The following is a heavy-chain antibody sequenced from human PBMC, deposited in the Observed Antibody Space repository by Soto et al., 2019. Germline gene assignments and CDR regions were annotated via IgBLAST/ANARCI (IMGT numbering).Heavy chain of an antibody. D-gene: IGHD3-3*01. CDR1: GGTFSTYA. CDR2: IIPFFDLA. J-gene: IGHJ4*02. Sequence: QVQLVQSGAEVKKPGSSVKVSCKASGGTFSTYAVSWVRLAPGQGLEWMGGIIPFFDLANYAQNFQGRVTITAEEPTGTAYMELSSLRSEDTAVYYCAREARNYDFWGGYYSPDLFDYWGQGTLFTVSS. CDR3: AREARNYDFWGGYYSPDLFDY. V-gene: IGHV1-69*01.